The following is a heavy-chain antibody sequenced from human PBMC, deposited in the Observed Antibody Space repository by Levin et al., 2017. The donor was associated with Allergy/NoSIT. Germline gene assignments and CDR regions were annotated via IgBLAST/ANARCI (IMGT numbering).Heavy chain of an antibody. CDR2: IYSGGST. CDR1: GFTVSSNY. D-gene: IGHD6-19*01. CDR3: ARDSDSSGWYGAYYYYGMDV. V-gene: IGHV3-66*01. J-gene: IGHJ6*02. Sequence: GGSLRLSCAASGFTVSSNYMSWVRQAPGKGLEWVSVIYSGGSTYYADSVKGRFTISRDNSKNTLYLQMNSLRAEDTAVYYCARDSDSSGWYGAYYYYGMDVWGQGTTVTVSS.